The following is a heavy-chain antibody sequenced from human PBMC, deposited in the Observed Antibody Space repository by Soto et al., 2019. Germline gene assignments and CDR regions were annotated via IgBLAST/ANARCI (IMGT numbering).Heavy chain of an antibody. Sequence: QVQLVESGGGVVQPGRSLRLSCEASGFSFSSYAMHWVRQTPGKGLECVSVIAFDGSSEHYPESVKGRFTISRDNSKNTLYLQMNSLRTEDTAVYYCVRDGGGDYNQIDHWGQGTLVTVSS. J-gene: IGHJ4*02. CDR2: IAFDGSSE. D-gene: IGHD4-17*01. CDR3: VRDGGGDYNQIDH. CDR1: GFSFSSYA. V-gene: IGHV3-30-3*01.